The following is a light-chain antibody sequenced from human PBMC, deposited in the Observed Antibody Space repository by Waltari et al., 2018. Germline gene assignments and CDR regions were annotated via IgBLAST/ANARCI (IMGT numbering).Light chain of an antibody. CDR1: QSVLYSSNNKNY. Sequence: DIVMTQSPDSLAVSLGERATINCKSSQSVLYSSNNKNYLAWYQQKPGQPTKLLIYWASTRESGVPDRFSGSGSGTDFTLTISSLQAEDVAVYYCQQYYSTPRGTFGQGTKVEIK. CDR3: QQYYSTPRGT. J-gene: IGKJ1*01. CDR2: WAS. V-gene: IGKV4-1*01.